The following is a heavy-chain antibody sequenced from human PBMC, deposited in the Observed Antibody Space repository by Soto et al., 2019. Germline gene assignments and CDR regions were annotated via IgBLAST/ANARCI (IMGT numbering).Heavy chain of an antibody. V-gene: IGHV3-21*01. D-gene: IGHD2-15*01. Sequence: EVQLVESGGGLVKPGGSLRLSCVASGFTFSSYAMSWVRQAPGKGLEWVSSISAGTSYIYYADSGKGRFTISRDNAKNPLYLQMDSLGAEDTAVYYCARDRGGGDDYDYYNMDVWGRGTTVTVSS. J-gene: IGHJ6*03. CDR1: GFTFSSYA. CDR3: ARDRGGGDDYDYYNMDV. CDR2: ISAGTSYI.